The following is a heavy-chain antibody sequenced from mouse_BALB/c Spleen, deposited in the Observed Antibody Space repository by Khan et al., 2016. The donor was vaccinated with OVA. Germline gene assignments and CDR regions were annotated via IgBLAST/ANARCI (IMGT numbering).Heavy chain of an antibody. D-gene: IGHD1-1*01. Sequence: EVKLEESGPSLVKPSQTLSLTCSVTGYSITSGFWNWIRKFPGNKFEYMGYVTYSGNTYYNPSLKSRISITRDTSKSQYYLQLNAVTTEDTATYFCARSYGSWAMDYWGQGTSVTVSS. V-gene: IGHV3-8*02. CDR1: GYSITSGF. CDR2: VTYSGNT. J-gene: IGHJ4*01. CDR3: ARSYGSWAMDY.